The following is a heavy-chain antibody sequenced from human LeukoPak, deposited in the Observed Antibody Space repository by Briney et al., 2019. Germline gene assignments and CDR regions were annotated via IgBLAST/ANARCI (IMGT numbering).Heavy chain of an antibody. CDR2: IYHSGNT. V-gene: IGHV4-38-2*02. CDR1: GYSISSGYY. D-gene: IGHD1-26*01. Sequence: SETLSLTCTVSGYSISSGYYWGLIRQPPGKGLEWIGSIYHSGNTYYNPSLKRRVTVSVDTSKNQFSLKLSSVTAADTAVYYCARDNVGGTGGSDYWGQGTLVTVSS. J-gene: IGHJ4*02. CDR3: ARDNVGGTGGSDY.